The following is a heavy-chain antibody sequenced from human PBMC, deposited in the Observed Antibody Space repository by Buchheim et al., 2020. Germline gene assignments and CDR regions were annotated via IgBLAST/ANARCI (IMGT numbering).Heavy chain of an antibody. Sequence: EVQLVESGGGLVQPGGSLRLSCAASGFTFSSYSMNWVRQAPGKGLEWVSYISSSSSTIYYADSVKGRFTISRDNSKNTLYLQMNSLRAEDTAVYYCAKEVVDTAMVNGYYYYGMDVWGQGTT. CDR2: ISSSSSTI. V-gene: IGHV3-48*01. CDR1: GFTFSSYS. CDR3: AKEVVDTAMVNGYYYYGMDV. J-gene: IGHJ6*02. D-gene: IGHD5-18*01.